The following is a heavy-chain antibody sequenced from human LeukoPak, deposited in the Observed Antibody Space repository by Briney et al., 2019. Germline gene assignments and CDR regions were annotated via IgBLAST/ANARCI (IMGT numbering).Heavy chain of an antibody. D-gene: IGHD6-19*01. CDR2: ISSSGSTI. CDR3: AREAEVAGTFDY. J-gene: IGHJ4*02. V-gene: IGHV3-48*03. Sequence: TGGSLRLSCAASGFTFSSYEMNWVRQAPGKGLEWVSYISSSGSTIYYADSVKGRFTISRDNAKNSLYLQTNSLRAEDTAVYYCAREAEVAGTFDYWGQGTLVTVSS. CDR1: GFTFSSYE.